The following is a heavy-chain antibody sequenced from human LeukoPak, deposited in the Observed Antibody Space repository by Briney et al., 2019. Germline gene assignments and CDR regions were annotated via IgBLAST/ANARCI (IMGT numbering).Heavy chain of an antibody. V-gene: IGHV3-74*01. CDR1: GFTFSNYW. D-gene: IGHD2-2*01. CDR3: ARVYCSSISCYADYYYYMDV. Sequence: GGSLRLSCAASGFTFSNYWMHWVRQAPGKGLVWVSRINSDGSSTSYADSVKGRFTISRDNAKNTLYLQMNSLRAEDTAVYYCARVYCSSISCYADYYYYMDVWGKGTTVTISS. CDR2: INSDGSST. J-gene: IGHJ6*03.